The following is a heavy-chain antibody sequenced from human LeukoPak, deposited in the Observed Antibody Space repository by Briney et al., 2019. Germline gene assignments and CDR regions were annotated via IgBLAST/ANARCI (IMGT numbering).Heavy chain of an antibody. CDR1: GGTFSSYA. Sequence: SVKVSCKASGGTFSSYAISWVRQAPGQGLEWMGRIIPILGIANYAQKFQGRVTITADKSTSTAYMELSSLRSEDTAVYYCARAHCSGGSCNKEKYYFDYWGQGTLVTVSS. J-gene: IGHJ4*02. V-gene: IGHV1-69*04. D-gene: IGHD2-15*01. CDR3: ARAHCSGGSCNKEKYYFDY. CDR2: IIPILGIA.